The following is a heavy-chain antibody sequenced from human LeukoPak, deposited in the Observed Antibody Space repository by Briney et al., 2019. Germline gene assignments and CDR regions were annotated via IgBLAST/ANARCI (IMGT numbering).Heavy chain of an antibody. CDR1: GYTLTELS. V-gene: IGHV1-24*01. CDR2: FDPEDGET. Sequence: GASVKVSCKVSGYTLTELSMHWVRQAPGKGLEWMGGFDPEDGETIYAQKFQGRVTMTEDTSTDTAYMELSSLRSEDTAVYYCATSLRSSGYYYVSWFDPWGQGTLVTVSS. J-gene: IGHJ5*02. CDR3: ATSLRSSGYYYVSWFDP. D-gene: IGHD3-22*01.